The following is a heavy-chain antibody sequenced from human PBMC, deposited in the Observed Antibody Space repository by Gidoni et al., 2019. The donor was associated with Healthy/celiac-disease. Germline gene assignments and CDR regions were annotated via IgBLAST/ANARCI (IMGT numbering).Heavy chain of an antibody. CDR3: ARVAGTYYYGSGSYAAPYYFDY. D-gene: IGHD3-10*01. CDR2: IYYSEST. Sequence: QVHLQESGPGVVKPSETLSLTCTEAGGCIRSYYWSWIRQPPGQGLEWIGYIYYSESTNYNPSLKSRVTISVDTSKNQFSLKLSSVTAADTAVYYCARVAGTYYYGSGSYAAPYYFDYWGQGTLVTVSS. J-gene: IGHJ4*02. V-gene: IGHV4-59*01. CDR1: GGCIRSYY.